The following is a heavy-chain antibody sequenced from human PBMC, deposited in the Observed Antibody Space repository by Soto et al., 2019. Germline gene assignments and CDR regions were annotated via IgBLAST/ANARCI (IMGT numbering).Heavy chain of an antibody. CDR1: GYSFTSYW. D-gene: IGHD2-15*01. Sequence: PGESLKISCKGSGYSFTSYWIGWVRQMPGKGLEWMGIIYPGDSDTRYSPSFQGQVTISADKPISTAYLQWSSLKASDTAVYYCASPAMVLAGAFDIWGQGTMVTVSS. V-gene: IGHV5-51*01. CDR3: ASPAMVLAGAFDI. J-gene: IGHJ3*02. CDR2: IYPGDSDT.